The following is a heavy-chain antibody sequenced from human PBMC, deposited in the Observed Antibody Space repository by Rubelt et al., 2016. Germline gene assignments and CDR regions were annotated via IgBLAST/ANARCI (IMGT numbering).Heavy chain of an antibody. CDR1: GYTFTGYY. J-gene: IGHJ4*02. CDR3: ARDARIVVVPAAIFLVG. D-gene: IGHD2-2*01. CDR2: INPNSGGT. Sequence: QVQLVQSGAEVKKPGASVKVSCKASGYTFTGYYMHWVRQAPGQGLEWMGWINPNSGGTNYAQKFQGRVTMTRDTSISTAYMELSRLRSDDTAVYYCARDARIVVVPAAIFLVGWGQGTLVTVSS. V-gene: IGHV1-2*02.